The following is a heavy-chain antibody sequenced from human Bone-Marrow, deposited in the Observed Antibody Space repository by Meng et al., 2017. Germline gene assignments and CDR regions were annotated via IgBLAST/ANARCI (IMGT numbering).Heavy chain of an antibody. D-gene: IGHD4-23*01. CDR1: GYIFTAYG. CDR2: ISVYNGNT. Sequence: QVQLVQSGAEVKKPGASVKVSCKASGYIFTAYGISWVQQAPGQGLEWMGWISVYNGNTKYAQKLQGRVTMTTDTSTSTAYMEVRSLRSDDTAVYYCARDYGGNFNGDWFDPWGQGTLVTVSS. CDR3: ARDYGGNFNGDWFDP. V-gene: IGHV1-18*01. J-gene: IGHJ5*02.